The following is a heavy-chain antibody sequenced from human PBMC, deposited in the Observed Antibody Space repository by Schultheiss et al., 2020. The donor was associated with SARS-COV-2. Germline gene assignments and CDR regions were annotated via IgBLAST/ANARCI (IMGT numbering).Heavy chain of an antibody. CDR1: NGSISGYY. Sequence: SETLSLTCTVSNGSISGYYWNWIRQPPGKRPEWIGYIYYSGSTNYNPSLKSRVTISVDTSKNQFSLKLSSVTAADTAVYYCARAAAGPVSTNYYYYYYMDVWGKGTTVTVSS. CDR2: IYYSGST. D-gene: IGHD6-13*01. J-gene: IGHJ6*03. V-gene: IGHV4-59*01. CDR3: ARAAAGPVSTNYYYYYYMDV.